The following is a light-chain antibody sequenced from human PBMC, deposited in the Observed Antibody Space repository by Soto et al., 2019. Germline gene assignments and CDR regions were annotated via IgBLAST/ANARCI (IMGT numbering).Light chain of an antibody. CDR2: EVH. CDR1: SSDVGGYKY. V-gene: IGLV2-14*01. Sequence: QSALTQPASVSGSPGQSITIPCTGTSSDVGGYKYVSWYQQVPGKVPKLIIFEVHNRPSGISNRFSGSKSGNMASLTISGLQPEDEGDYYCCSKTSTNTLVFGGGTKVTVL. J-gene: IGLJ3*02. CDR3: CSKTSTNTLV.